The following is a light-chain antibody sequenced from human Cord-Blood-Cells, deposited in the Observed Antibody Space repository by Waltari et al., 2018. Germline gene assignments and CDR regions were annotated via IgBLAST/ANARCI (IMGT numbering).Light chain of an antibody. CDR1: LGISSY. CDR3: QQYYSYPPT. J-gene: IGKJ1*01. V-gene: IGKV1-8*01. Sequence: ALQMTQSPSSFSASTGDRVTITCRASLGISSYLAWYQQKPGKAPKLLIYAASTLQSGVPSRFSGSGSGTDFTLTISCLQSEDFATYYCQQYYSYPPTFGQGTKVEIK. CDR2: AAS.